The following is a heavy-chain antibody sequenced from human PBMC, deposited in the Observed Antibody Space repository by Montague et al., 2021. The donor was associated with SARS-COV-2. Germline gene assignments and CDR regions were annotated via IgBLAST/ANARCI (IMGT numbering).Heavy chain of an antibody. J-gene: IGHJ4*02. CDR1: GGSISSFY. CDR2: ISDSGST. CDR3: ARHYSATLPAVY. Sequence: SETLSLTCTDSGGSISSFYWSWFRQPPGKGLEWIGYISDSGSTNYNPSLTSRATMSVDTSKNQFSLKVNSVTAADTAVYYCARHYSATLPAVYWGQGTLVTVSS. D-gene: IGHD2-15*01. V-gene: IGHV4-59*08.